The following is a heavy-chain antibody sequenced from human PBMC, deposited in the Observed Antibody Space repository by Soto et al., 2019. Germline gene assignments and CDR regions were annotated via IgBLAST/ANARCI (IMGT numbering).Heavy chain of an antibody. V-gene: IGHV4-4*02. D-gene: IGHD4-4*01. CDR3: AKSMTTVSFDYYYYYGLDV. J-gene: IGHJ6*02. CDR1: GGSISSNNW. CDR2: IHHSENT. Sequence: QVRLQESGPGLVKPSGTLSLTCDISGGSISSNNWWNWVRQAPGKGLEWIGEIHHSENTNYNPSLKSRVTISVGKSKTQFSLKLTSVTAADTAVYYCAKSMTTVSFDYYYYYGLDVWGQGTTVTVSS.